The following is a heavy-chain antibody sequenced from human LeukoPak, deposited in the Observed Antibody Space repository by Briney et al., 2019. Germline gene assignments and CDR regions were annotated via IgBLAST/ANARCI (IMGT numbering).Heavy chain of an antibody. CDR1: GYALTELS. CDR3: ATDLPRYYDSTSMLSSY. J-gene: IGHJ4*02. V-gene: IGHV1-24*01. D-gene: IGHD3-22*01. Sequence: ASVKVSCKVSGYALTELSMHWVRQAPGKGLEWMGGFHPEHGKTIYSQKFQGRVTMTEDTSTDTAYMELSSLRSEDTAVYYCATDLPRYYDSTSMLSSYWGQGTLVTVSS. CDR2: FHPEHGKT.